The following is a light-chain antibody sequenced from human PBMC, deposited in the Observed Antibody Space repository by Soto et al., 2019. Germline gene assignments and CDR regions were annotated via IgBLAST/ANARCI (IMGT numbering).Light chain of an antibody. J-gene: IGKJ1*01. V-gene: IGKV1-9*01. Sequence: IQLTQSPSSLSASVGDRVTITCRASQGVRSYLAWFQQRPGKAPKLLIFGASTLQNGVPARFSGGGFGTEFTLTITSLQPEDFATYYCQQYGSSGTFGQGTKVDIK. CDR3: QQYGSSGT. CDR2: GAS. CDR1: QGVRSY.